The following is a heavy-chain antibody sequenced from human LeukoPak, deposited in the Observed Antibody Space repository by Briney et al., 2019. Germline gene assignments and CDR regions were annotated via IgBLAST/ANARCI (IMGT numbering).Heavy chain of an antibody. Sequence: GGSLRLSCAASGFKFDDYAMHWVRQAPGKGLEWVSGISWNSGSTGYADSVKGRFTISRDNAKNSLYLQMNSLRPEDTAFYSCTKSLSLYGPPASWGQGTLVTVSS. J-gene: IGHJ5*02. CDR3: TKSLSLYGPPAS. D-gene: IGHD2/OR15-2a*01. V-gene: IGHV3-9*01. CDR2: ISWNSGST. CDR1: GFKFDDYA.